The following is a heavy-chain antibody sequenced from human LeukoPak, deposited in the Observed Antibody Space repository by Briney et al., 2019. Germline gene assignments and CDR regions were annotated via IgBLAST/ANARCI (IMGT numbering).Heavy chain of an antibody. D-gene: IGHD3-16*02. CDR1: GYSISSGYY. Sequence: SETLSLTCAVSGYSISSGYYWGWIRQPPGKGLEWIGSIYHSGSTYYNPSLKSRVTISVDTSKNQFSLKLSSVTAADTAVYYCARYRGPGYFDLWGRGTLVTVSS. V-gene: IGHV4-38-2*01. CDR2: IYHSGST. CDR3: ARYRGPGYFDL. J-gene: IGHJ2*01.